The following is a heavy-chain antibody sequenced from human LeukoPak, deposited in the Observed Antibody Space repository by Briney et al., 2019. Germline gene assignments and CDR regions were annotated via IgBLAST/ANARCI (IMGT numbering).Heavy chain of an antibody. CDR3: ARHRTGYSSGWYDGYYFDY. CDR1: GGSISSYY. D-gene: IGHD6-19*01. V-gene: IGHV4-59*05. CDR2: IYYRGST. Sequence: PSETLSLTCTVSGGSISSYYWSWIRQPPGKGLEWIGSIYYRGSTYYNPSLKSRVTISVDTSKNQFSLKLTSVTAADTAVFYCARHRTGYSSGWYDGYYFDYWGQGTLVTVSS. J-gene: IGHJ4*02.